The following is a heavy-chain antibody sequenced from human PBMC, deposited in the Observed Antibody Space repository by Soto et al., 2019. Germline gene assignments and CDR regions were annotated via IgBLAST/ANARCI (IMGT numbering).Heavy chain of an antibody. D-gene: IGHD3-10*01. CDR3: ARSITMVRGVALVGVNWFDP. Sequence: SEPLSLTCTVSGCSISSYSLSWIRQPPGNGLEWIGYIYYRGSTNYNPSLKSRVTITVDTPKNQFSLKLSSGTAPDPAVCYCARSITMVRGVALVGVNWFDPWGQGTLVTVSS. CDR2: IYYRGST. CDR1: GCSISSYS. V-gene: IGHV4-59*01. J-gene: IGHJ5*02.